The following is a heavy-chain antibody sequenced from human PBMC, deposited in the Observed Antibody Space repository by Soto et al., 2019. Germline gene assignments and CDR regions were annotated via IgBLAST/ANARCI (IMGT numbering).Heavy chain of an antibody. CDR3: AKAPRAYYYGSGSYRFDY. J-gene: IGHJ4*02. CDR2: ISGSGGST. CDR1: GFTFSSYS. Sequence: GGSLRLSCAASGFTFSSYSMSWVRQAPGKGLEWVSAISGSGGSTYYADSVKGRFTISRDNSKNTLYLQMNSLRAEDTAVYYCAKAPRAYYYGSGSYRFDYWGQGTLVTVSS. D-gene: IGHD3-10*01. V-gene: IGHV3-23*01.